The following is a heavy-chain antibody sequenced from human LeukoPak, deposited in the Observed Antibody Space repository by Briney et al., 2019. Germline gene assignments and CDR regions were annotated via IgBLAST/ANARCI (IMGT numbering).Heavy chain of an antibody. J-gene: IGHJ6*02. D-gene: IGHD3-22*01. CDR3: AKGGHDSSGWPYYYGMDV. V-gene: IGHV3-30*18. CDR1: GFTFSSYG. Sequence: LAGGSLRLSCAASGFTFSSYGMHWVRQAPVKGLEWVAVISYDGSNKYYADAVKGRFTISRDNSKNTLYLQMNSLRAEDTAVYYCAKGGHDSSGWPYYYGMDVWGQGTTVTVSS. CDR2: ISYDGSNK.